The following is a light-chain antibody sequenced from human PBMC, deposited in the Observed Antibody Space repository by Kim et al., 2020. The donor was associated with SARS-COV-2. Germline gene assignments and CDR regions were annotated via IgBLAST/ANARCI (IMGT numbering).Light chain of an antibody. CDR1: QSVSSVYLGY. Sequence: ETAHLSCRASQSVSSVYLGYLAWYQQKPGQAPRLLIYDASTRATGISDRFSGDGYETDFTLTISGLEPEDIAIYYCQQYVMSPNTLGQGTTLEL. CDR3: QQYVMSPNT. CDR2: DAS. J-gene: IGKJ2*01. V-gene: IGKV3-20*01.